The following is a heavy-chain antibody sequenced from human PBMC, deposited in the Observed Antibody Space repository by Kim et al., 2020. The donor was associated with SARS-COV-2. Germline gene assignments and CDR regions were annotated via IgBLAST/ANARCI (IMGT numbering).Heavy chain of an antibody. J-gene: IGHJ4*02. CDR1: GASLTTTPYY. V-gene: IGHV4-39*01. D-gene: IGHD3-3*01. CDR2: ISYGGGT. Sequence: SETLSLTCTVSGASLTTTPYYWGWIRQPQGKGLEWIGSISYGGGTFYNPSLNTRVSISRDTSNSQFSLKLISVTAADTALYFCARQGYNVLSGHFERDFWGQGTLVTVSA. CDR3: ARQGYNVLSGHFERDF.